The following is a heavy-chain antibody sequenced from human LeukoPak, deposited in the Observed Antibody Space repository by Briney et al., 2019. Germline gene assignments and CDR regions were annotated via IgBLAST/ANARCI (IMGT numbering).Heavy chain of an antibody. V-gene: IGHV1-18*01. Sequence: ASVKVSCXASGYTFTSYGISWVRQAPGQGLEWMGWISAYNGNTNYAQKLEGRVTMTTYTSTSTAYMELRSLRSDDTAVYYCARFVLGADYDFWSGYYSDDAFDIWGQGTMVTVSS. CDR3: ARFVLGADYDFWSGYYSDDAFDI. D-gene: IGHD3-3*01. CDR2: ISAYNGNT. CDR1: GYTFTSYG. J-gene: IGHJ3*02.